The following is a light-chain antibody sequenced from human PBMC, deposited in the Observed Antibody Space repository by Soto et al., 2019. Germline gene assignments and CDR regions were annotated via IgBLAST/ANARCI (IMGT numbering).Light chain of an antibody. CDR3: QQYGISPTWT. CDR1: QSVSSNY. Sequence: EIVLTQSPGTLSLSPGERATLTCRASQSVSSNYLAWFQQRPGQAPRLLISGASSRATGIPDRFSGSGSGTYFTLTISRLEPEDFAVYYCQQYGISPTWTFGQGTKVEIK. J-gene: IGKJ1*01. V-gene: IGKV3-20*01. CDR2: GAS.